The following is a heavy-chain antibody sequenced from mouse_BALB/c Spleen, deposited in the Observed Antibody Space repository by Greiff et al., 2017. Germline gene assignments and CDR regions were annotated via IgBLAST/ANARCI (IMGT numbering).Heavy chain of an antibody. CDR1: GYTFTDYA. CDR3: ARLDYYGSSLDAMDY. CDR2: ISTYSGNT. D-gene: IGHD1-1*01. J-gene: IGHJ4*01. V-gene: IGHV1-67*01. Sequence: VMLVESGPELVRPGVSVKISCKGSGYTFTDYAMHWVKQSHAKSLEWIGVISTYSGNTNYNQKFKGKATMTVDKSSSTAYMELARLTSEDSAIYYCARLDYYGSSLDAMDYWGQGTSVTVSS.